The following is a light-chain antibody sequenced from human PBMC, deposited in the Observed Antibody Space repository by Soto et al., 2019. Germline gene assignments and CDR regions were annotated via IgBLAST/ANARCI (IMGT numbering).Light chain of an antibody. V-gene: IGKV3-20*01. CDR1: QSVSSSY. CDR3: KQYGSSRT. J-gene: IGKJ1*01. Sequence: EIVLTQSPGTLSLSPGERATLSCRASQSVSSSYLAWYQQKPGQAPRLLIYGASSRATGIPDRFSGSGSGTDLTLTISRLEPEDFAVYYCKQYGSSRTFGQVTKVEIK. CDR2: GAS.